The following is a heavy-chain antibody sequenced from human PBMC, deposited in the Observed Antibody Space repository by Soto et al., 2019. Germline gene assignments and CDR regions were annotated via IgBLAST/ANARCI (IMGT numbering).Heavy chain of an antibody. CDR2: ISGSGGST. D-gene: IGHD6-19*01. CDR3: AKGSSGWYERFDY. V-gene: IGHV3-23*01. J-gene: IGHJ4*02. Sequence: EVQLLESGGGLVQPGGSLRLSCAASGFTFSSYSMSWVRQAPGKGLEWVSAISGSGGSTYYADSVKGRFTISRDNSKNTLYLQMNSLRAEDTAVYYCAKGSSGWYERFDYWGQGTLVTVSS. CDR1: GFTFSSYS.